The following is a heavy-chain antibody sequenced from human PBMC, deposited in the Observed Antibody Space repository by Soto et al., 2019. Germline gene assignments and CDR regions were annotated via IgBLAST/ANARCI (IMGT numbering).Heavy chain of an antibody. V-gene: IGHV3-15*01. CDR3: ITDWADIVFVPGAFIMAA. D-gene: IGHD2-2*01. J-gene: IGHJ6*02. CDR2: IKSITDGGTK. Sequence: EVQLVESGGGLVKPGGSLRLSCAASGITFSNAWMTWVRQAPGKGLEWVGRIKSITDGGTKDYAALGKVRFTISKDDSTDPLYQQMNNLRAEDTAVQHCITDWADIVFVPGAFIMAAWGRGTTFTV. CDR1: GITFSNAW.